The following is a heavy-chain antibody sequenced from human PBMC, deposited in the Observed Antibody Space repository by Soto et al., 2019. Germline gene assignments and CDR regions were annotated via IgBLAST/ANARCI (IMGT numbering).Heavy chain of an antibody. CDR1: GGSFSGYY. V-gene: IGHV4-34*01. J-gene: IGHJ5*02. Sequence: QVQLQQWGAGLLKPSETLSLTCAVYGGSFSGYYWSWIRQPPGKGLEWIGEINHSGSTNYNPSLKRRVTISVDTSKNQFSLKLSSVTAADTAVYYCARGLVVVPAAMEVNWFDPWGQGTLVTVSS. CDR2: INHSGST. D-gene: IGHD2-2*01. CDR3: ARGLVVVPAAMEVNWFDP.